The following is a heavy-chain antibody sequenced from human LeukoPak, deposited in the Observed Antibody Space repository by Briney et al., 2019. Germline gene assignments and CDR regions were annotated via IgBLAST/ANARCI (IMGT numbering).Heavy chain of an antibody. V-gene: IGHV1-69*06. D-gene: IGHD2-15*01. CDR1: GGTFSSYA. Sequence: SVKVSCKASGGTFSSYAISWVRQAPGQGLDWMGGIIPIFGTANYAQKFQGRVTITADKSTSTAYMELSSLRSEDTAVYYCASDTSGYCSGGSCYYRWGQGTLVTVSS. CDR2: IIPIFGTA. J-gene: IGHJ4*02. CDR3: ASDTSGYCSGGSCYYR.